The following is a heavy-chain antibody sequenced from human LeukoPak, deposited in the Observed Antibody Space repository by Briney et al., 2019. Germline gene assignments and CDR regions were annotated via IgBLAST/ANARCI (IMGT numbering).Heavy chain of an antibody. CDR3: ARDFSGWSVDP. V-gene: IGHV3-48*03. CDR1: GFTFSSYE. CDR2: ISSSGSTI. Sequence: GGSLRLSCAAPGFTFSSYEMNWVRQAPGKGLEWVSYISSSGSTIYYADSVKGRFTISRDNAKNSLYLQMNSLKVEDTAVYYCARDFSGWSVDPWGQGTLVTVSS. D-gene: IGHD6-19*01. J-gene: IGHJ5*02.